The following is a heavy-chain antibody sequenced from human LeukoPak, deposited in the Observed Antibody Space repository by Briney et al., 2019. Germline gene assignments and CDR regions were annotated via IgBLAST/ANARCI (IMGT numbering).Heavy chain of an antibody. V-gene: IGHV4-38-2*02. CDR3: ARGLPGGQLSRYDY. CDR2: IYQSGKT. D-gene: IGHD6-13*01. J-gene: IGHJ4*02. CDR1: GYSISSGYY. Sequence: PSETLSLTCSVSGYSISSGYYWGWIRQPPGKGLEWMGIIYQSGKTYCNPSLESRVTISVDTSKNQFSLKMNSMTAADAAMYYCARGLPGGQLSRYDYWGQGTLVTVSS.